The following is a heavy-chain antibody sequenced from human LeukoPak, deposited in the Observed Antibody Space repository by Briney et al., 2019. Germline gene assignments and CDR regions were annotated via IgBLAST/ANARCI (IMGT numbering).Heavy chain of an antibody. CDR1: GYTFTSYY. V-gene: IGHV1-46*01. CDR2: INPSGGST. D-gene: IGHD3/OR15-3a*01. CDR3: ARDRVFWTGSPGDFDY. Sequence: SVKVSCKASGYTFTSYYMRWVRQAPGQGLEWMGIINPSGGSTSYAQKFQGRVTMTRDMSTSTVYMELSSLRSEDTAVYYCARDRVFWTGSPGDFDYWGQGTLVTVSS. J-gene: IGHJ4*02.